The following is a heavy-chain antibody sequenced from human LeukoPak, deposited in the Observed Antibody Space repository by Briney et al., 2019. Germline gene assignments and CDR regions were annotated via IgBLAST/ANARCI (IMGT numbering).Heavy chain of an antibody. V-gene: IGHV3-7*03. J-gene: IGHJ4*02. CDR3: ARDGFGTGSN. CDR2: IKQDRSEK. D-gene: IGHD3-16*01. CDR1: GLTFSNYW. Sequence: GGSLRLSCAASGLTFSNYWMDWVRQAPGKGLEWVANIKQDRSEKNYVDSVKGRFIISRDNAKNSLYLQMNTLRADDTAVYYCARDGFGTGSNWGQGTLVTVSS.